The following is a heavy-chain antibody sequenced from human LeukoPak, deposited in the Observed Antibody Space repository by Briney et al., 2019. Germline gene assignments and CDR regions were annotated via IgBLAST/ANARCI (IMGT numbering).Heavy chain of an antibody. CDR1: GYTFTSYY. Sequence: ASVTVSCKASGYTFTSYYMHWVRQAPGQGLEWMGWINPNSGGTNYAQKFQGRVTMTRDTSISTAYMELSSLRSDDTAVYYCAREAEDSSGPSYYFDYWGQGTLVTVSS. CDR3: AREAEDSSGPSYYFDY. V-gene: IGHV1-2*02. CDR2: INPNSGGT. D-gene: IGHD6-19*01. J-gene: IGHJ4*02.